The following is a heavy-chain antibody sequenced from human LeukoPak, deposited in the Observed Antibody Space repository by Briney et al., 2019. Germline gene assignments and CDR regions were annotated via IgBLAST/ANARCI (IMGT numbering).Heavy chain of an antibody. D-gene: IGHD3-22*01. CDR3: ARAVGYYYDSSGYLDP. J-gene: IGHJ5*02. CDR2: IYHSGGT. Sequence: SETLSLTCAVSGGSISSGGYSWSWIRQPPGKGLEWIGYIYHSGGTYYNPSLKSRVTISVDRSKNQFSLKLSSVTAADTAVYYCARAVGYYYDSSGYLDPWGQGTLVTVSS. V-gene: IGHV4-30-2*01. CDR1: GGSISSGGYS.